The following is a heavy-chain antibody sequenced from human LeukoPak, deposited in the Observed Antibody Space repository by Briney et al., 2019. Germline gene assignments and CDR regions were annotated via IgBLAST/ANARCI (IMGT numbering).Heavy chain of an antibody. CDR2: IYHSGST. CDR1: GGSISSGGYY. J-gene: IGHJ4*02. V-gene: IGHV4-30-2*01. Sequence: SETLSLTCTVSGGSISSGGYYWSWIRQPPGKGLEWIGYIYHSGSTYYNPSLKSRVTISVDRSKNQLSLKLSSVTAADTAVYYCASCITIFGVAVWGQGTLVTVSS. CDR3: ASCITIFGVAV. D-gene: IGHD3-3*01.